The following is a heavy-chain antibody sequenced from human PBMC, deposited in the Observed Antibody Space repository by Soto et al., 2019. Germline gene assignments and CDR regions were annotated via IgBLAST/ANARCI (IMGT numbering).Heavy chain of an antibody. CDR1: GFTFSSYP. D-gene: IGHD2-2*01. J-gene: IGHJ6*02. V-gene: IGHV3-30-3*01. CDR3: EREGGSPGYCSSTSCWIWRYYYGMDV. CDR2: ISYDGSNK. Sequence: PGGSLRLSCQASGFTFSSYPMHWVRQAPGKGLEWVAVISYDGSNKYYADSVKGRFTISRDNSKNTLYLQMNSPRAEDTAVYYCEREGGSPGYCSSTSCWIWRYYYGMDVWGQGTTVAVYS.